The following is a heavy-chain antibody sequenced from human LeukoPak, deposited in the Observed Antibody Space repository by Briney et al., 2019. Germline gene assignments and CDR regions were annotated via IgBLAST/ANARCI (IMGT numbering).Heavy chain of an antibody. J-gene: IGHJ4*02. Sequence: AGGSLRLSCAASGSIVSNNFMSWVRQAPGKGLEWVSVLYSAGSTFYVDSVKGRFTISRDNSKNMLFLQMNSLRVEDTAIYYCAGSPWDGIRGVGLDYLDYWGRGTLVTVSS. D-gene: IGHD1-26*01. CDR3: AGSPWDGIRGVGLDYLDY. V-gene: IGHV3-53*01. CDR1: GSIVSNNF. CDR2: LYSAGST.